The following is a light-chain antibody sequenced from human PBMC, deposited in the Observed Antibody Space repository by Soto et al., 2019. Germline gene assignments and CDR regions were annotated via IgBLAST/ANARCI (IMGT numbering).Light chain of an antibody. J-gene: IGKJ4*01. Sequence: DFQMNQSASTLSASVGDRVTITCRASQSINNLLAWYQQKPGKAPKFLIYDVSTLESGVPSRFSGSGSGTEFTLTISSLQPEDFATYYCQQYDIYPLTFGGGTKVDIK. CDR1: QSINNL. V-gene: IGKV1-5*01. CDR3: QQYDIYPLT. CDR2: DVS.